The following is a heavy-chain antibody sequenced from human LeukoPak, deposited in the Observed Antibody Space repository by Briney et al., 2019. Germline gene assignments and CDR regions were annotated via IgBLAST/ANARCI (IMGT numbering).Heavy chain of an antibody. V-gene: IGHV1-18*01. D-gene: IGHD5-18*01. CDR3: ARAEDPAMVNVGDYYYYAMDI. Sequence: ASVKVSCKASGYTLNKFGITWVRQAPGQGLECMGWISAYNGKTKYTQKFQDRVTMTTDASTTTAYMELRSLRFDDTAVYYCARAEDPAMVNVGDYYYYAMDIWGQGTTVTVSS. CDR1: GYTLNKFG. J-gene: IGHJ6*02. CDR2: ISAYNGKT.